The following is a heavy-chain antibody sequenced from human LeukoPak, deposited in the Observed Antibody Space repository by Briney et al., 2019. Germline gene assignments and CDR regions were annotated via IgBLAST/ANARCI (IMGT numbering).Heavy chain of an antibody. J-gene: IGHJ5*02. CDR3: TTGYCSSTSCYS. CDR2: IKSKTDGGTT. D-gene: IGHD2-2*01. Sequence: GGFLRLSCAASGFTFSNAWMSWVRQAPGKGLEWVGRIKSKTDGGTTDYAAPVKGRFTISRDDSKNTLYLQMNSLKTEDTAVYYCTTGYCSSTSCYSWGQGTLVTVSS. CDR1: GFTFSNAW. V-gene: IGHV3-15*01.